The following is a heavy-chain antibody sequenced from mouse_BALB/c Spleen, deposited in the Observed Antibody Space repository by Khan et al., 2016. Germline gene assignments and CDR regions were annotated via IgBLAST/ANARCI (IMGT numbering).Heavy chain of an antibody. Sequence: QIQLVQSGPELKKPGETVKISCKASGYTFTNYGMNWVKQAPGKGLKWMGWINTYTGEPTYTDDFTGRFAFSLETSASTAYLQINNLKNEDMATYFCARFRSANYWGQGTTLTVSS. CDR1: GYTFTNYG. CDR2: INTYTGEP. J-gene: IGHJ2*01. D-gene: IGHD6-1*01. V-gene: IGHV9-1*02. CDR3: ARFRSANY.